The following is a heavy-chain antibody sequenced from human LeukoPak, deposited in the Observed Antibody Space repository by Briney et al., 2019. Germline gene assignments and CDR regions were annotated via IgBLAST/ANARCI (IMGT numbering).Heavy chain of an antibody. CDR3: ARDRGSRWFGPIDY. CDR2: IYNYGST. V-gene: IGHV3-53*01. D-gene: IGHD6-13*01. J-gene: IGHJ4*02. Sequence: GGSLRLSCAASGFIVSSNHMSWVRQAPGKGLEWVSLIYNYGSTYYADSVKGRFTISRDNSKNTLFLQMNSLRAEDTAVYYCARDRGSRWFGPIDYWGLGTLVSVSS. CDR1: GFIVSSNH.